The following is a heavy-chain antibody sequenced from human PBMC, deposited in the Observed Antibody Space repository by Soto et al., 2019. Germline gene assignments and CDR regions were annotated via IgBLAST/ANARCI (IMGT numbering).Heavy chain of an antibody. J-gene: IGHJ4*02. Sequence: AWETLSLTCSVSGRSMSSNYWSWIRQSPGKGLEWLGYVFYGGTDYNPSLGGRVSMSVETSKSQFSLKLTSVTVADTAVYYCASYRGALYFESWGPGILVTVSS. D-gene: IGHD3-16*01. CDR1: GRSMSSNY. CDR3: ASYRGALYFES. CDR2: VFYGGT. V-gene: IGHV4-59*01.